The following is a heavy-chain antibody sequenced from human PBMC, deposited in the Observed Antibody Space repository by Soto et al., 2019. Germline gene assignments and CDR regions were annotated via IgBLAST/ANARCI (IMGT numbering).Heavy chain of an antibody. D-gene: IGHD5-12*01. CDR1: GFTFSSYA. J-gene: IGHJ3*02. Sequence: PGGSLRLSCAASGFTFSSYAMHWVLQAPGKGLEWVAVISYDGSNKYYADSVKGRFTISRDNSKNTLYLQMNSLRAEDTAVYYCARERDGYNSYAFDIWGQGTMVTVSS. V-gene: IGHV3-30-3*01. CDR2: ISYDGSNK. CDR3: ARERDGYNSYAFDI.